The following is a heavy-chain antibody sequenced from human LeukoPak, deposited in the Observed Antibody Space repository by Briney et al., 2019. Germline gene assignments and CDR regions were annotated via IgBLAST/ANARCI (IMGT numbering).Heavy chain of an antibody. D-gene: IGHD3-10*01. Sequence: GRSLRLSCAASGFTFSSYAMHWVRQAPGKGLVWVSRINSDGSSTSYADSVKGRFTISRDNAKNTLYLQMNSLRAEDTAVYYCARGGHTDYYGSGNLDYWGQGTLVTVSS. V-gene: IGHV3-74*01. CDR3: ARGGHTDYYGSGNLDY. J-gene: IGHJ4*02. CDR1: GFTFSSYA. CDR2: INSDGSST.